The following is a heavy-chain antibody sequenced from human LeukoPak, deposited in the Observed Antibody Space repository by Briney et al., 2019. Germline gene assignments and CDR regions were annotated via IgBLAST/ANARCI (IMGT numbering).Heavy chain of an antibody. CDR2: INHSGST. CDR1: GGSFSGYY. Sequence: SETLPLTCAVYGGSFSGYYWSWIRQPPGKGLEWIGEINHSGSTNYNPSLKSRVTISVDTSKNQFSLKLSSVTAADTAVYYCARGRMTSVSYFDYWGQGTLVTVSS. V-gene: IGHV4-34*01. CDR3: ARGRMTSVSYFDY. D-gene: IGHD2-8*01. J-gene: IGHJ4*02.